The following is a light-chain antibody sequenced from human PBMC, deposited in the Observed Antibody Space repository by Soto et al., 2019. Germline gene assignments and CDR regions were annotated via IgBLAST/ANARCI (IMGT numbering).Light chain of an antibody. CDR3: QQYGSSPT. Sequence: EIVLTQSPGTLSLSPGERATLSCRASQSVSSRFLAWYQQRPGQAPRLLIYGASSRATGIPDRFSVSGSGTDFTLTISRLEPADFAVCYCQQYGSSPTFGQKTKLEI. CDR1: QSVSSRF. V-gene: IGKV3-20*01. CDR2: GAS. J-gene: IGKJ2*01.